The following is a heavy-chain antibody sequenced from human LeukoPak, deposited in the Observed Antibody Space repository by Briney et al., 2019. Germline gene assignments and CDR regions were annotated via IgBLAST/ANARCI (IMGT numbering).Heavy chain of an antibody. Sequence: ASVKVSCKASGYTFTSYDINWVRQATGQGPEWMGWMNPTSGNTGYAQKFQGRVNIPSHTSIRTAYMELSSRRSEDTAVYYWARGNRGADAFDIWGQGTMVTVSS. CDR3: ARGNRGADAFDI. J-gene: IGHJ3*02. CDR1: GYTFTSYD. D-gene: IGHD2/OR15-2a*01. V-gene: IGHV1-8*01. CDR2: MNPTSGNT.